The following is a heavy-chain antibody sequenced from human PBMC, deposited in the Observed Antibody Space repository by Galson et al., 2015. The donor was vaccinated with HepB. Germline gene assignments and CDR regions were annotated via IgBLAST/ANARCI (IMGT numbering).Heavy chain of an antibody. D-gene: IGHD3-22*01. CDR1: GFSLSTSGMC. CDR2: IDWDDDK. V-gene: IGHV2-70*11. CDR3: ALGDSSGYYSYYFDY. J-gene: IGHJ4*02. Sequence: PALVKPTQTLTLTCTFSGFSLSTSGMCVSWIRQPPGKALEWLARIDWDDDKYYSTSLKTRLTISKDTSKNQVVLTMTNMDPVDTATYYCALGDSSGYYSYYFDYWGQGTLVTVSS.